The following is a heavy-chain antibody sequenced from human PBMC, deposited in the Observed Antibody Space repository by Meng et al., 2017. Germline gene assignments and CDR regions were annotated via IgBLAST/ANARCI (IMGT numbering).Heavy chain of an antibody. D-gene: IGHD3-9*01. J-gene: IGHJ4*02. V-gene: IGHV3-7*03. CDR2: IKEDGSEK. CDR3: ARAILTGYYYFDY. CDR1: GFTFSGYW. Sequence: GESLKISCAASGFTFSGYWMSWVRQAPGKGLEWVANIKEDGSEKYYVDSVKGRFTISRDNAKNSLYLQMNSLRAEDTALYYCARAILTGYYYFDYWGQGTLVTVSS.